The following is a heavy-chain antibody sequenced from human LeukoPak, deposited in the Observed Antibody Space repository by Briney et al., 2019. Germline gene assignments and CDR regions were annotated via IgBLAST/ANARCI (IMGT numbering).Heavy chain of an antibody. CDR1: GFTFSSHS. CDR2: IAGSSGYI. D-gene: IGHD2-21*02. CDR3: ARDRGAYCGGDCYLGFDY. V-gene: IGHV3-21*01. J-gene: IGHJ4*01. Sequence: NPGGSLRLSCAASGFTFSSHSMNWVRQAPGKGLEWVSSIAGSSGYISYADSVKGRFTISRDNAKKSLYLQVTSLTAEDTAVYYCARDRGAYCGGDCYLGFDYWGRGTLVTVSS.